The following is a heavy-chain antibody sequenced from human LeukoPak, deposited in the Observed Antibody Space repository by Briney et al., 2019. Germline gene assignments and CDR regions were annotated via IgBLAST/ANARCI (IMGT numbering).Heavy chain of an antibody. J-gene: IGHJ5*02. D-gene: IGHD3-3*01. CDR2: ISSSSSTI. V-gene: IGHV3-48*01. CDR3: ARAGDFSFKA. CDR1: GFTFSIYS. Sequence: GGSLRLSCAASGFTFSIYSMSWVRQAPGKGLEWVSYISSSSSTISYADSVKGRFTISRDNAENSLYLQMNSLRAEDTAVYYCARAGDFSFKAWGQGSLVTVS.